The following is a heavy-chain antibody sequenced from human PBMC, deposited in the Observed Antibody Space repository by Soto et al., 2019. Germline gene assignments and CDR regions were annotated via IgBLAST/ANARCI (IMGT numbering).Heavy chain of an antibody. V-gene: IGHV4-4*07. CDR1: GGSISNYY. Sequence: ETLSLTCSVSGGSISNYYWSWIRQPAGKGLEWIGRIYSSGSPNYNPSLKSRVTMSVDTSKNQFSLNLRSVTAADTAVYYCARYYNNCFDPWGQGTLVTVSP. CDR3: ARYYNNCFDP. J-gene: IGHJ5*02. D-gene: IGHD4-4*01. CDR2: IYSSGSP.